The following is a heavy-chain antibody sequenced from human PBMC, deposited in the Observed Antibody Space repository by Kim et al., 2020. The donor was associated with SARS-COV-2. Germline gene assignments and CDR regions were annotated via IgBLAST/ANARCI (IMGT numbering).Heavy chain of an antibody. D-gene: IGHD6-13*01. CDR3: ARGSSTWPSSPFDY. J-gene: IGHJ4*02. V-gene: IGHV3-53*01. Sequence: ADSGKGRFTISRDTSKNTLYLQMNSLRAEDTAVYFCARGSSTWPSSPFDYWGQGTLVSVSS.